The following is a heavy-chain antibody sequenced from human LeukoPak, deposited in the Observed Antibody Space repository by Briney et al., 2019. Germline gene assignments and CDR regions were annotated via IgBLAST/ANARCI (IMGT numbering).Heavy chain of an antibody. CDR2: IAKSGSSI. CDR3: ARDPEYCSSTSCYRSNFDY. D-gene: IGHD2-2*01. J-gene: IGHJ4*02. Sequence: GGSLRLSCTASGFIFSNYAMNWVRQAPGKGLEWVSSIAKSGSSIFYADTVKGRFTVSRDNSKNTLYLQMNSLRAEDTAVYYCARDPEYCSSTSCYRSNFDYWGQGTLVTVSS. V-gene: IGHV3-23*05. CDR1: GFIFSNYA.